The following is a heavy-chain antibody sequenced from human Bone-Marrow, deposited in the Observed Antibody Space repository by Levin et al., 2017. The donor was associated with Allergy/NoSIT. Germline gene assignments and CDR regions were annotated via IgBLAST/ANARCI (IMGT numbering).Heavy chain of an antibody. V-gene: IGHV4-59*01. J-gene: IGHJ4*02. CDR1: GASISTYY. CDR2: FSYAGSA. Sequence: RASETLSLTCTVSGASISTYYWTWIRQPPGKGLEWIAYFSYAGSAKYSYNPSLKSRVTMSTDTSRNQFSLKLSSVTPADTAVYYCARMSGYNFGLAYWGQGTLVSVSS. CDR3: ARMSGYNFGLAY. D-gene: IGHD5-18*01.